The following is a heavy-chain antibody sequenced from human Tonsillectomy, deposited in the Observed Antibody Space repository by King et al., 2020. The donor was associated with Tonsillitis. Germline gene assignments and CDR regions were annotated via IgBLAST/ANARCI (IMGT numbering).Heavy chain of an antibody. Sequence: QLVQSGGGLVKPGGSLRLSCAASGFTFSSYSMNWVRQAPGKGPEWVSSISSRSGYIYYADSLKGRFTISRDNAKNSLYLQMNSLRAEDTAVYYCASSPSSAWPRLFDYWGQGTLVTVSS. CDR1: GFTFSSYS. D-gene: IGHD6-19*01. CDR3: ASSPSSAWPRLFDY. CDR2: ISSRSGYI. V-gene: IGHV3-21*01. J-gene: IGHJ4*02.